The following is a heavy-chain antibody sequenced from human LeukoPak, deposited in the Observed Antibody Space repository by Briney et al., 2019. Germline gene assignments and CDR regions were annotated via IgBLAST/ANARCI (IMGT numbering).Heavy chain of an antibody. CDR3: AKDSTRHIFDSSYYMDI. V-gene: IGHV3-30*02. Sequence: TGGSLRLSCSASIYTLSHYGMHWVRQAPGKGREWVAFIRFDGGHGYYAESLKGRFTISRDNSQNTLSLEANDLGVEDTAIYCGAKDSTRHIFDSSYYMDIWGNGTTVTVSS. D-gene: IGHD5/OR15-5a*01. J-gene: IGHJ6*03. CDR2: IRFDGGHG. CDR1: IYTLSHYG.